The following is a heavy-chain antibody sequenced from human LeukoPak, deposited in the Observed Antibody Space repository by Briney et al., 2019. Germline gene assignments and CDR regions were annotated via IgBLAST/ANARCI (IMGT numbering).Heavy chain of an antibody. V-gene: IGHV3-21*04. J-gene: IGHJ4*02. CDR2: ISSSSSYI. CDR1: GFTFSSYS. CDR3: AKDSMIVRSHFDY. D-gene: IGHD3-22*01. Sequence: GGSLRLSCAASGFTFSSYSMNWVRQAPGKGLEWVSSISSSSSYIYYADSVKGRFTISRDNSKNTLYLQMNSLRAEDTAVYYCAKDSMIVRSHFDYWGQGTLVTVSS.